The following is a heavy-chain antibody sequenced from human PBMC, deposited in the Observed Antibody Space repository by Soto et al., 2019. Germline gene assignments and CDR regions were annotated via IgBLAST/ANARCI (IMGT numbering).Heavy chain of an antibody. CDR1: GGSISSSNW. V-gene: IGHV4-4*02. D-gene: IGHD6-19*01. J-gene: IGHJ6*02. CDR2: LYHSGST. Sequence: QVQLQESGPGLVKPSGTLSLTCAVSGGSISSSNWWSWVRQPPGKGLEWIGELYHSGSTNYNPSLKGRVTISEDKSKNPFSLKLSSVTAADTAVYYCARLIPLAAGLYYYGMDVWGQGTTVTVSS. CDR3: ARLIPLAAGLYYYGMDV.